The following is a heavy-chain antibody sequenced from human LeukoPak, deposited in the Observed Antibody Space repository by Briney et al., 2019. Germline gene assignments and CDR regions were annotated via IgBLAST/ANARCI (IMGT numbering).Heavy chain of an antibody. Sequence: GGSLRLSCAASGFTFSTYWMYWVRQAPGKRLVWVSRINSDGSSTNYADSVKGRFTVSRDNAKDTLYLQMNSLRAEDTAVYYCAKDPLLWFGELMGWGQGTLVTVSS. CDR1: GFTFSTYW. J-gene: IGHJ4*02. CDR3: AKDPLLWFGELMG. D-gene: IGHD3-10*01. V-gene: IGHV3-74*01. CDR2: INSDGSST.